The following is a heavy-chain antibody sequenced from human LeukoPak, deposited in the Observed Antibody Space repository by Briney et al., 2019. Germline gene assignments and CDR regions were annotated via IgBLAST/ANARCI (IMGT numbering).Heavy chain of an antibody. CDR2: ISSSSSYI. Sequence: GGSLRLSCAASGFTFSSYSMNWVRQAPGKGLEWVSSISSSSSYIYYADSVKGRFTISRDNAKNSLYLQMNSLRAEDTAVYYCAGGYYGDFPLLLGVYYYYGMDVWGQGTTVTVSS. CDR3: AGGYYGDFPLLLGVYYYYGMDV. V-gene: IGHV3-21*01. CDR1: GFTFSSYS. D-gene: IGHD4-17*01. J-gene: IGHJ6*02.